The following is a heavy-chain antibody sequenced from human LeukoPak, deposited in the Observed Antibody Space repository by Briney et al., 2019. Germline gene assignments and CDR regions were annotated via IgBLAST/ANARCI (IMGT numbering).Heavy chain of an antibody. Sequence: SETLSLTCTVSGGSISDYYWSWIRQPPGKGLEWVGYIYYSGSTNYNPSLKSRVTISVDTPKNQFSLKLSSVTAADTAVHYCARVDCSSTSCYYFDYWGQGTLVTVSS. V-gene: IGHV4-59*01. CDR1: GGSISDYY. J-gene: IGHJ4*02. CDR2: IYYSGST. D-gene: IGHD2-2*01. CDR3: ARVDCSSTSCYYFDY.